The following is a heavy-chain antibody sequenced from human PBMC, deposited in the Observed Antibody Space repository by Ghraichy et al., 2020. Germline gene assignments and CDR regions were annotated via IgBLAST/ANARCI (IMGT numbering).Heavy chain of an antibody. CDR1: GGSFSGYY. CDR3: ARGRVLLWFRESNPYFDY. CDR2: INHSGST. D-gene: IGHD3-10*01. J-gene: IGHJ4*02. V-gene: IGHV4-34*01. Sequence: SETLSLTCAVYGGSFSGYYWSWIRQPPGKGLEWIGEINHSGSTNYNPSLKSRVTISVDTSKNQFSLKLSSVTAADTAVYYCARGRVLLWFRESNPYFDYWGQGTLVTVSS.